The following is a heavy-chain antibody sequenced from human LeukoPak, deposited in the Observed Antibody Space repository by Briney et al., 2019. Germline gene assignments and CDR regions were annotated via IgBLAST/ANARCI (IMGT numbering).Heavy chain of an antibody. J-gene: IGHJ4*02. V-gene: IGHV1-69*06. D-gene: IGHD2-2*01. CDR2: IIPIFGTA. Sequence: ASVKVSCKASGGTFSSYAISWVRQAPGQGLEWMGGIIPIFGTANYAQKFQGRVTITADKSTSTAYMELSSLRSEDTAVYYCARGGHRYCSSTSCLWFDYWGQGTLVTVSS. CDR3: ARGGHRYCSSTSCLWFDY. CDR1: GGTFSSYA.